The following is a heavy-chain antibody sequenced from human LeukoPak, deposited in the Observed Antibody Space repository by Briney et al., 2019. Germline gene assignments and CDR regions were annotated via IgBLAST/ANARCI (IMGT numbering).Heavy chain of an antibody. CDR2: IYYSGST. CDR1: GGSISSSRYY. CDR3: ARNYGDYSGDAFDI. V-gene: IGHV4-39*07. Sequence: SETLSLTCTVSGGSISSSRYYWGWIRQPPGKGLEWIGSIYYSGSTYYNPSLKSRVTISVDTSKNQFSLKLSSVTAADTAVYYCARNYGDYSGDAFDIWGQGTMVTVSS. J-gene: IGHJ3*02. D-gene: IGHD4-17*01.